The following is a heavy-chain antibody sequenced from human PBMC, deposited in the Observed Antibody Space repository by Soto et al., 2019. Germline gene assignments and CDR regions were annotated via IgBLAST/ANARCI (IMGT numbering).Heavy chain of an antibody. D-gene: IGHD3-22*01. CDR2: IYYSGST. V-gene: IGHV4-39*01. CDR3: ARHYYDSSGYYPTEIDY. CDR1: GGSISSSSYY. J-gene: IGHJ4*02. Sequence: QLQLQESGPGLVKPSETLSLTCTVSGGSISSSSYYWGWIRQPPGKGLEWIRSIYYSGSTYYNPSLKSRVTISVDTSKNQFSLKLSSVTAADTAVYYCARHYYDSSGYYPTEIDYWGQGTLVTVSS.